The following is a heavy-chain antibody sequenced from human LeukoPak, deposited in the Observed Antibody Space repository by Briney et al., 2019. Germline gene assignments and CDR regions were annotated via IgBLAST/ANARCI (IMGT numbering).Heavy chain of an antibody. CDR3: GKDIRYYDTTGGNDY. CDR1: GFTFDDYA. Sequence: GGSLRPSCAASGFTFDDYAMHWVRQAPGKGLEWVSGISWNSGSIDYADSVKGRFTISRDNAKKSLYLQMNSLRAEDTALYYCGKDIRYYDTTGGNDYWGQGTLVTVSS. V-gene: IGHV3-9*01. J-gene: IGHJ4*02. CDR2: ISWNSGSI. D-gene: IGHD3-22*01.